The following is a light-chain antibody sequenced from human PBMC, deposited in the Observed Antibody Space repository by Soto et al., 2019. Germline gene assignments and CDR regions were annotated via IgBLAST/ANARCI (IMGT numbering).Light chain of an antibody. CDR3: SSSTVV. CDR2: DVS. V-gene: IGLV2-14*01. J-gene: IGLJ2*01. CDR1: SSDVGGYNY. Sequence: QSALTQPASVSGSPGQSITISCTGTSSDVGGYNYVSWYQQHPGKAPKLMIYDVSNRPSGVSNRFSGSKSGNTASLTISGLQAEDEADYYCSSSTVVFGGGTKVTVL.